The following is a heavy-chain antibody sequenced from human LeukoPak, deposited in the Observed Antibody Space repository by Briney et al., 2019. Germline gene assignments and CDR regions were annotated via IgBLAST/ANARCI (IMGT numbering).Heavy chain of an antibody. V-gene: IGHV1-69*04. J-gene: IGHJ4*02. Sequence: ASVKVSCKASGGTFSSYAISWVRQAPGQGLEWMGRIIPILGIANYAQKFQGRVTITADKSTSTAYMEPSSLRSEDTAVYYCARAASGYPFDYWGQGTLVTVSS. CDR2: IIPILGIA. CDR3: ARAASGYPFDY. CDR1: GGTFSSYA. D-gene: IGHD3-22*01.